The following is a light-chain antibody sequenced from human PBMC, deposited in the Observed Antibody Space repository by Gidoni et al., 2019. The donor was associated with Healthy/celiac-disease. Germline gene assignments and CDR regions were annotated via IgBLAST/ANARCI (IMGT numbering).Light chain of an antibody. Sequence: IQLTQSPSSLSASVGHRVTITCRASQSISSYLNWYQQKPGKAPKLLIYAAASLQSGVPSRFSGSGSGTDFTLTISSLQPEDFATYYCQQSYSTLWTFGQGTKVEIK. CDR1: QSISSY. J-gene: IGKJ1*01. V-gene: IGKV1-39*01. CDR3: QQSYSTLWT. CDR2: AAA.